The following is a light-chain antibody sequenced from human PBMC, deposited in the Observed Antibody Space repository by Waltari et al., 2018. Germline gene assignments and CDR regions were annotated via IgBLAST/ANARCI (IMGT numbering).Light chain of an antibody. V-gene: IGKV3D-15*01. CDR1: QSVNRN. CDR3: QQSIQWPYT. CDR2: GVS. Sequence: DIAMTQSPATLSLSPGERATLSCRASQSVNRNLAWYQQKPGQPPRLLIYGVSSRATGIPDRFTGSGSGMEVTLIISSLEPEDVGIYHCQQSIQWPYTFGQGTKVEIK. J-gene: IGKJ2*01.